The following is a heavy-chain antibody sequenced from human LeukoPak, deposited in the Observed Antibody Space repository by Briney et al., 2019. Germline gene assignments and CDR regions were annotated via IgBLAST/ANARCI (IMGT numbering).Heavy chain of an antibody. CDR2: INHNESP. D-gene: IGHD6-19*01. J-gene: IGHJ4*02. CDR1: GGSFSGYY. CDR3: ARGHAAVASEGFDF. Sequence: PSETLSLTCAVYGGSFSGYYWSWIRQPPGKGLEWIGKINHNESPNYNPSLKSRVTISVDTSKNLFSLTLSSVTAADTAVYYCARGHAAVASEGFDFWGQGTLVTVSS. V-gene: IGHV4-34*01.